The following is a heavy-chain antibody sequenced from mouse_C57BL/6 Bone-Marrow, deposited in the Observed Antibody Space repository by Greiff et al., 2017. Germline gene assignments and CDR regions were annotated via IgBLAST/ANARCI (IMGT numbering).Heavy chain of an antibody. CDR1: GFTFSSYG. CDR2: ISSGGSYT. Sequence: EVKLMESGGDLVKPGGSLKLSCAASGFTFSSYGMSWVRQTPDKRLEWVATISSGGSYTYYPDSVKGRFTISRDNAKNTLYLQMRSLKSEDTDMYYCARGGVYWFAYWGQGTLVTVSA. V-gene: IGHV5-6*02. CDR3: ARGGVYWFAY. J-gene: IGHJ3*01.